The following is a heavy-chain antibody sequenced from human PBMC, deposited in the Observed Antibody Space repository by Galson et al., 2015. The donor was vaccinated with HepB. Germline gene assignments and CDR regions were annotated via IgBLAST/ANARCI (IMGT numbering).Heavy chain of an antibody. D-gene: IGHD2-15*01. J-gene: IGHJ5*02. CDR3: VRGYCGGGSSNWFDP. CDR1: GFTVSSSY. Sequence: SLRLSCTASGFTVSSSYMNWVRQAPGKGLEWVSVIYAGGNTYHADHAKGRFTISRDNFKNTMYLQMNSLRVADTAMNYCVRGYCGGGSSNWFDPWGQGTLVTVSS. CDR2: IYAGGNT. V-gene: IGHV3-53*01.